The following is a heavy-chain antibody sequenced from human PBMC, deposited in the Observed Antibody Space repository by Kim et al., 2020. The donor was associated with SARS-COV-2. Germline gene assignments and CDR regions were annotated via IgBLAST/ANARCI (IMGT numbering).Heavy chain of an antibody. D-gene: IGHD6-13*01. Sequence: SPSFQGQVTISADKSISTAYLQWSSLKASDTAMYYCARLPLYSAGPQFDYWGQGTLVTVSS. V-gene: IGHV5-51*01. CDR3: ARLPLYSAGPQFDY. J-gene: IGHJ4*02.